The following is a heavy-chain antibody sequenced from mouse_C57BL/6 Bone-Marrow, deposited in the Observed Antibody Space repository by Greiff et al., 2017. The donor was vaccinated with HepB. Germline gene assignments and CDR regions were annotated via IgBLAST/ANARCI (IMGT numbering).Heavy chain of an antibody. D-gene: IGHD2-2*01. Sequence: VQLQQSGAELVKPGASVKLSCTASGFNIKDYYMHWVKQRTEQGLEWIGRIDPEDGDTNYAPKFQGKATITADTSSNTAYLQLSSLTSEDTAVYYCAPLWLRRSYWYFDVWGTGTTVTVSS. CDR1: GFNIKDYY. CDR2: IDPEDGDT. V-gene: IGHV14-2*01. J-gene: IGHJ1*03. CDR3: APLWLRRSYWYFDV.